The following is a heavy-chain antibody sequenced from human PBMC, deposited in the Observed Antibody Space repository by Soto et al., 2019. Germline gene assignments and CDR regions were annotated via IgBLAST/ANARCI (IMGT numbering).Heavy chain of an antibody. Sequence: SVKVSCKASGGTFSRYAISWVRQAPGQGLEWMGGIIPVFGKANYAEKFQGRVTITADESTNTGYMELKSLTSEDTAIYYCARDRTLNDSSDYYYVYWGQATPVTVSS. J-gene: IGHJ4*02. D-gene: IGHD3-22*01. CDR2: IIPVFGKA. CDR1: GGTFSRYA. V-gene: IGHV1-69*13. CDR3: ARDRTLNDSSDYYYVY.